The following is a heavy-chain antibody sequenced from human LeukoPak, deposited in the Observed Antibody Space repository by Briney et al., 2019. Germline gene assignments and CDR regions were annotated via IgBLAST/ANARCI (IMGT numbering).Heavy chain of an antibody. CDR1: GFTFSSYG. CDR3: AKGSGSYYVDY. Sequence: GGSLRLSCAASGFTFSSYGMHWVRQAPGKGLEWVAFISYDGSNKYFADSVKDRFTISRDNSKNTLYLQMNSLRVEDTAVYYCAKGSGSYYVDYWGQGTLVTVSS. V-gene: IGHV3-30*18. CDR2: ISYDGSNK. D-gene: IGHD1-26*01. J-gene: IGHJ4*02.